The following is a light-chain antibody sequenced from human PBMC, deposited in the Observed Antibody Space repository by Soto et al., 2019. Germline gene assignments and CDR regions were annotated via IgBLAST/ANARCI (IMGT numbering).Light chain of an antibody. J-gene: IGLJ1*01. CDR3: QTWGTGIQV. Sequence: QSVLTQSPSASASLGASVKLTCTLSSGHSNYAIAWHQQQPEKGPRYLMKVNSDGSHSKGDGIPDRFSGSRSGAERYLTISSLQSDDEADYYCQTWGTGIQVFGTGTKVTVL. V-gene: IGLV4-69*01. CDR1: SGHSNYA. CDR2: VNSDGSH.